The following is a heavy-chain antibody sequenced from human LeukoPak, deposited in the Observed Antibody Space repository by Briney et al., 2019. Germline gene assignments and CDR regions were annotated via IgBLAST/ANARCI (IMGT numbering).Heavy chain of an antibody. D-gene: IGHD5-18*01. CDR3: ARGGYSYGRVDH. J-gene: IGHJ4*02. Sequence: GGSLRLSCAASGFTFSSYWMHWVRQAPGKGLVWVSRINSDGSSTSYADSVKGRFTISRDNAKNTLYLQMNSLRDEDTAVYYCARGGYSYGRVDHWGQGALVTVSS. CDR1: GFTFSSYW. V-gene: IGHV3-74*01. CDR2: INSDGSST.